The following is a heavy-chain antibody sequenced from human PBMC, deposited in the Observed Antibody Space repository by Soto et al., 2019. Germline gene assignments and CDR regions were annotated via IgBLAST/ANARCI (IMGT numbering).Heavy chain of an antibody. V-gene: IGHV1-18*01. Sequence: QAQLVQSGAEVKKPGASVKVSCKASGYTFTSYGISWVRQAPGQGLEWMGWISAYNGNTNYAQKLQGRVTMTTDTSTSTAYMELRSLSSDDTAVYYCARVKYSPPYYYSYGMDVWGQGTTVTVSS. CDR3: ARVKYSPPYYYSYGMDV. D-gene: IGHD5-18*01. CDR1: GYTFTSYG. J-gene: IGHJ6*02. CDR2: ISAYNGNT.